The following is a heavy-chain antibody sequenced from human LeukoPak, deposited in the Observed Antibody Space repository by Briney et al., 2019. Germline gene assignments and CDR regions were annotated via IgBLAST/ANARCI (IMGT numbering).Heavy chain of an antibody. Sequence: ASVKVSCKVSGYTLTELSMHWVRQAPGKGLEWMGGFDPEDGETIYAQKFQGRVTMTEDTSTDTAYMELSSLRSEDTAVYYCARGDGDGYNFWYWGQGTLVTVPS. CDR2: FDPEDGET. CDR1: GYTLTELS. CDR3: ARGDGDGYNFWY. V-gene: IGHV1-24*01. D-gene: IGHD5-24*01. J-gene: IGHJ4*02.